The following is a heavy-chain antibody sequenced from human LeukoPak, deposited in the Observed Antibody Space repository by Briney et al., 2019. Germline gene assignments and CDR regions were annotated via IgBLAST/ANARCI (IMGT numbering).Heavy chain of an antibody. CDR1: GFTFSDYY. D-gene: IGHD2-8*01. CDR3: ARDRPSPPDGPGYYYGMDV. CDR2: ISSSGSTI. Sequence: GGSLRLSCAASGFTFSDYYMSWIRQAPGKGLEWVSYISSSGSTIYYADSVKGRFTISRDNAKNSLYLQMNSLRAEDTAVYYCARDRPSPPDGPGYYYGMDVWGQGTTVTVSS. J-gene: IGHJ6*02. V-gene: IGHV3-11*01.